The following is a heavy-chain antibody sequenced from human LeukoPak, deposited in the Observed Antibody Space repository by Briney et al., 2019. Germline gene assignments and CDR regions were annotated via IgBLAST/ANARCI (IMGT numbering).Heavy chain of an antibody. CDR2: INPISGDT. J-gene: IGHJ4*02. CDR3: ARDLMDTAMWEFDY. D-gene: IGHD5-18*01. CDR1: GYTFTSYG. Sequence: ASVKVSCKASGYTFTSYGISWVRQAPGQGLEWMGWINPISGDTKYTQQFQGRVTMTRDTSISTAYMELSGLRSDDTAVYYCARDLMDTAMWEFDYWGQGTLVTVSS. V-gene: IGHV1-2*02.